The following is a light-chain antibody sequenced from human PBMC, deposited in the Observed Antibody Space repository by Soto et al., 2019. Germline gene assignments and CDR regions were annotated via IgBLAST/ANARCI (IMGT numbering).Light chain of an antibody. CDR3: QQYGSSPPTYT. Sequence: EIVLTQSPGTLSLSPGERATLSCRASQSVSSNYLAWYQQKPGQAPTLLIYGASSRATGIPDRFSGSGSGTDFTLTISRLESEDFAVYYCQQYGSSPPTYTFGQGTKLEIK. CDR2: GAS. CDR1: QSVSSNY. V-gene: IGKV3-20*01. J-gene: IGKJ2*01.